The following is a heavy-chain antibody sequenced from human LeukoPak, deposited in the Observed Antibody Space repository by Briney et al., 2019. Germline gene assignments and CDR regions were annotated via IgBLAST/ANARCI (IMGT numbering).Heavy chain of an antibody. Sequence: GASVKVSCKASGGTFSSYAISWVRQAPGQGLEWMGWVNPNSGGTNYAQKLQGRVTMTTDTSTSTAYMELRSLRSDDTAVYYCARGLRYFDWFIGARVFDYWGQGTLVTVSS. J-gene: IGHJ4*02. V-gene: IGHV1-18*01. CDR3: ARGLRYFDWFIGARVFDY. D-gene: IGHD3-9*01. CDR2: VNPNSGGT. CDR1: GGTFSSYA.